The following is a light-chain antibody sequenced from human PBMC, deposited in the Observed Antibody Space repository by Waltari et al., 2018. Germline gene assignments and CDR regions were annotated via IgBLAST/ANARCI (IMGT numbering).Light chain of an antibody. V-gene: IGLV2-23*02. CDR1: NSALGSYNL. CDR3: CSYASSGKVL. CDR2: EVS. Sequence: QSALTQPASVSGSPGQSITISCTGTNSALGSYNLVSWYQQHPGKAPKLIIYEVSKWPSGVSDRFSGSKSGNTASLTIFGLQPEDEADYFCCSYASSGKVLFGGGTKVTVL. J-gene: IGLJ2*01.